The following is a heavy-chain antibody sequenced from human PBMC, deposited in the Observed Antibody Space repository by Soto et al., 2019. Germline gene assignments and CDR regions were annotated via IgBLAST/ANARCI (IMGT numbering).Heavy chain of an antibody. J-gene: IGHJ2*01. V-gene: IGHV3-53*01. CDR1: GFTFRDAW. Sequence: PGGSLRLSCAASGFTFRDAWMSWVRQAPGKGLEWVSVIYSDGSTYYADSVKGRFTISRDNSKNTLYLQMNSLRAEDTAVYYCARAVMQRRPRFDLWGRGTLVTVSS. CDR3: ARAVMQRRPRFDL. D-gene: IGHD3-16*01. CDR2: IYSDGST.